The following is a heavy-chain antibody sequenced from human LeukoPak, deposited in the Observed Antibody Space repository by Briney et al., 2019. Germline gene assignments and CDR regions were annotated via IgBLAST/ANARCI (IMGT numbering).Heavy chain of an antibody. J-gene: IGHJ5*02. D-gene: IGHD3-9*01. V-gene: IGHV4-59*01. Sequence: SETLSLTCTVSGGSISSYYWSWIRQPPGRGLEWIGYIYYSGSTNYNPSLKSRVTISVDTSKNQFSLKLSSVTAADTAVYYCARVRSYDILTGYDWGFDPWGQGTLVTVSS. CDR3: ARVRSYDILTGYDWGFDP. CDR1: GGSISSYY. CDR2: IYYSGST.